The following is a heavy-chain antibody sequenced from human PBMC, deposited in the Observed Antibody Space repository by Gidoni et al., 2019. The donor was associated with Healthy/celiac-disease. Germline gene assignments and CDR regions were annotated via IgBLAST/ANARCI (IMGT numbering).Heavy chain of an antibody. CDR3: AREQWDPKYYYYGMDV. D-gene: IGHD1-26*01. Sequence: EVQLVESGGGLVQPGGSLRLYCAASGFTFSSYWMHWVRQAPGKGLVWVSRINSDGSSTSYADSVKGRFTISRDNAKNTLYLQMNSLRAEDTAVYYCAREQWDPKYYYYGMDVWGQGTTVTVSS. CDR1: GFTFSSYW. J-gene: IGHJ6*02. V-gene: IGHV3-74*01. CDR2: INSDGSST.